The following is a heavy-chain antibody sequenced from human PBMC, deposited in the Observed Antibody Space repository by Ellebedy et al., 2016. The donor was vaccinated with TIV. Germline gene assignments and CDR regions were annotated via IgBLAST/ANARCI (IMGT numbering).Heavy chain of an antibody. J-gene: IGHJ4*02. Sequence: GESLKISXAASGFTFSSSSMNWVRQAPGKGLEWVSSISSSSSYIYYADSVKGRFTISRDNAKNSLYLQMNSLRAEDTAVYYCARAPGATSPLDYWGQGTLVSVSS. D-gene: IGHD1-26*01. V-gene: IGHV3-21*01. CDR2: ISSSSSYI. CDR1: GFTFSSSS. CDR3: ARAPGATSPLDY.